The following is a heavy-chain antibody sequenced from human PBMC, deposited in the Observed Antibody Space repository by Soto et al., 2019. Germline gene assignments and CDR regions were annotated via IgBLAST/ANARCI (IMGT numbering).Heavy chain of an antibody. J-gene: IGHJ3*02. CDR3: ANGGGATHDAFDI. V-gene: IGHV3-30-3*01. Sequence: PGGSLRLSCAASGFTFSSYAMHWVRQAPGKGLEWVAVISYDGSNKYYADCVRGRFTISRDNSKNTLYLQMNIMRAEDTAVYYCANGGGATHDAFDIWGQGTMVTVSS. D-gene: IGHD1-26*01. CDR1: GFTFSSYA. CDR2: ISYDGSNK.